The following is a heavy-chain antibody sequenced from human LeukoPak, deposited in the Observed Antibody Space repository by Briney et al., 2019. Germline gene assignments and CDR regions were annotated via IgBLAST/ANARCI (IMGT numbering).Heavy chain of an antibody. D-gene: IGHD6-13*01. CDR3: AGSSWSSTWYFDL. CDR1: GFTFSNYG. J-gene: IGHJ2*01. V-gene: IGHV3-30*03. CDR2: ISYDGSNK. Sequence: GGSLRLSCAVSGFTFSNYGMHWVRQAPGKGLEWVAIISYDGSNKYYADSVKGRFTISRDNSKNTLFLQMNSLRAEDAAVYYCAGSSWSSTWYFDLWGRGTLVTVSS.